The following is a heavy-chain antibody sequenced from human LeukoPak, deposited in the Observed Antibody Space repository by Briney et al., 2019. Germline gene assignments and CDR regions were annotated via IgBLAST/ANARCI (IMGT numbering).Heavy chain of an antibody. CDR1: GGSISSYY. V-gene: IGHV4-59*01. D-gene: IGHD3-3*01. CDR2: IYYSGST. Sequence: PSETLSLTCTVSGGSISSYYWSWIRQPPGKGLEWIGYIYYSGSTNYNPSLKSRVTISVDTSKNQFSLKLSSVTAADTAVYYCARGDPSLESGSAWFDPWGQGTLVTVSS. J-gene: IGHJ5*02. CDR3: ARGDPSLESGSAWFDP.